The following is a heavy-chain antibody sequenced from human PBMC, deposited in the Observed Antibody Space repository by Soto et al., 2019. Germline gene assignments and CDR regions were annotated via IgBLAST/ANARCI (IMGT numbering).Heavy chain of an antibody. CDR3: ARDIHETYGSVNYYYGMDV. V-gene: IGHV3-7*01. Sequence: PRWSLRLSCAASGFTFSSYWMSWVRQAPGKVLEWVASIKHDGSDKYYVDSVKGRFTISRDNARNSLSLQMNSLIAEDTAVYYCARDIHETYGSVNYYYGMDVWGQGTTVTVSS. CDR1: GFTFSSYW. CDR2: IKHDGSDK. J-gene: IGHJ6*02. D-gene: IGHD6-19*01.